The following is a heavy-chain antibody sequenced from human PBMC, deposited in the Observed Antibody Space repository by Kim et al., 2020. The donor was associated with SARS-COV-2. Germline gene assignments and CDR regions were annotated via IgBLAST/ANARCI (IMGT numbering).Heavy chain of an antibody. CDR3: ARAGYGRYYYYGMDV. CDR2: INAGNGNT. D-gene: IGHD2-15*01. Sequence: ASVKVSCKASGYTFTSYAMHWVRQAPGQRLEWMGWINAGNGNTKYSQKFQGRVTITRDTSASTAYMELSSLRSEDTAVYYCARAGYGRYYYYGMDVWGQGATFTVSS. V-gene: IGHV1-3*01. J-gene: IGHJ6*02. CDR1: GYTFTSYA.